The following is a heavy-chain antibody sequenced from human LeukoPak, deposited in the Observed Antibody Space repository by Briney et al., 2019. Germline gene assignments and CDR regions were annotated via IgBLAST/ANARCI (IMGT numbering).Heavy chain of an antibody. J-gene: IGHJ4*02. CDR3: VKDGGNSGYDYYYFDY. Sequence: GGSLRLSCSASGFTFSSYAMHWVRQAPGKGLEYVSTISSNGGSTYYADSVKGRFTISRDNSKNTLYLQMSSLRPEDTAVCYCVKDGGNSGYDYYYFDYWGQGALVTVSS. D-gene: IGHD5-12*01. CDR2: ISSNGGST. CDR1: GFTFSSYA. V-gene: IGHV3-64D*09.